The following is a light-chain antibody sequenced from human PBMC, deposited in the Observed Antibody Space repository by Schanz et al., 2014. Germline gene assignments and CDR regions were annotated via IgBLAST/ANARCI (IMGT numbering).Light chain of an antibody. CDR2: DVT. J-gene: IGLJ2*01. CDR1: SSDIGRYNY. V-gene: IGLV2-8*01. CDR3: ASYTSTSIVV. Sequence: QSALTQPPSASGSPGQSVTISCTGTSSDIGRYNYVSWYQHHPGKAPKLLIYDVTKRPSGVPDRFSGSKSGNTASLTVSGLQAEDEADFYCASYTSTSIVVFGGGTKVTVL.